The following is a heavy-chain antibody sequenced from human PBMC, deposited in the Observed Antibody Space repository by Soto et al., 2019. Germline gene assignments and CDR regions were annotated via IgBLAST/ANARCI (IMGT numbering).Heavy chain of an antibody. J-gene: IGHJ5*02. CDR2: INAGNGNS. Sequence: QVQLVQSGAEVKKPGASVKVSCKASGYTFTSYAMHWVRQAPGQRLEWMGWINAGNGNSKYSQKFQGRVTITRDTSASTAYMELSSLRSEDTAVYYCARGYGGPIGWFDPWGQGTLVTVSS. CDR3: ARGYGGPIGWFDP. D-gene: IGHD3-16*01. CDR1: GYTFTSYA. V-gene: IGHV1-3*01.